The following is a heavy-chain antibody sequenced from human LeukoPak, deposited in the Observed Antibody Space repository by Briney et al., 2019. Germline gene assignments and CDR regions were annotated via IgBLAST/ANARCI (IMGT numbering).Heavy chain of an antibody. CDR1: GYTFTSYD. V-gene: IGHV1-8*01. CDR3: ARGRRREVYYYDSSGYYYN. CDR2: MNPNSGNT. J-gene: IGHJ4*02. Sequence: ASVKVSCKASGYTFTSYDINWVRQATGQGLEWMGWMNPNSGNTGYAQKFQGRVTMTRNTSISTAYMELSSLRPEDTAVYYCARGRRREVYYYDSSGYYYNWGQGTLVTVSS. D-gene: IGHD3-22*01.